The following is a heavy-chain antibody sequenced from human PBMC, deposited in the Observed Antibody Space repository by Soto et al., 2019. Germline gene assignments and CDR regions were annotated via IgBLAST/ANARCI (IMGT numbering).Heavy chain of an antibody. Sequence: GGSLRLSCAASGFTFSSYGMHWVRQAPGKGLEWVAVIWYDGSNKYYADSVKGRFTISRDNSKNTLYLQMNSLRAEDTAVYYCASGLGYCSGSSCSDAFDIWGQRTMVTVSS. CDR3: ASGLGYCSGSSCSDAFDI. J-gene: IGHJ3*02. CDR1: GFTFSSYG. CDR2: IWYDGSNK. V-gene: IGHV3-33*01. D-gene: IGHD2-15*01.